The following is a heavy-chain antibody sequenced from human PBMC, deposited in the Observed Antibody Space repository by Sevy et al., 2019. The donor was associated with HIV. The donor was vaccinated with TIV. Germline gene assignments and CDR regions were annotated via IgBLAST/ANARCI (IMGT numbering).Heavy chain of an antibody. CDR1: GFAFSSYT. D-gene: IGHD4-17*01. V-gene: IGHV3-30*14. Sequence: GGSLRFSCAASGFAFSSYTVHWVRQAPDKGLEWVALISYDESIEYYADSVRGRFTISRDTSESTLYLQMSSLRAEDTAVYYCAREGNYGDSGDAFDIWGQGTLVTVSS. CDR3: AREGNYGDSGDAFDI. CDR2: ISYDESIE. J-gene: IGHJ3*02.